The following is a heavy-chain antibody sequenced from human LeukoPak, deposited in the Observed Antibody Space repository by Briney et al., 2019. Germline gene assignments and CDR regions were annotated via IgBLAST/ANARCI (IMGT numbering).Heavy chain of an antibody. J-gene: IGHJ3*02. Sequence: GESLKISCRGSGYSFTSYWIGWVRQMPGKGLEWMGIIYPGDSDTRYSPSFQGQVTISADKSISTAYLQWSSLKASDTAMYYCARPEYNWNDVPAFDIWGQGTMVTVSS. V-gene: IGHV5-51*01. CDR1: GYSFTSYW. D-gene: IGHD1-20*01. CDR2: IYPGDSDT. CDR3: ARPEYNWNDVPAFDI.